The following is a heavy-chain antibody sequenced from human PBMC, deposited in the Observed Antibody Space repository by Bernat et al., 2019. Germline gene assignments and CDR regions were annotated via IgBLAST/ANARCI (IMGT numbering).Heavy chain of an antibody. J-gene: IGHJ4*02. D-gene: IGHD1-26*01. V-gene: IGHV3-66*04. CDR3: ARLLSGSYYLNYFDY. Sequence: EVQLVESGGGLVQPGGSLRLSCAASGFTVSSNYMSWVRQAPGKGLEWVSVIYSGGDTYYADYVKGRFTISRDSSKNTLYLQMNSLRAEDTAVYYCARLLSGSYYLNYFDYWGQGTLVTVSS. CDR2: IYSGGDT. CDR1: GFTVSSNY.